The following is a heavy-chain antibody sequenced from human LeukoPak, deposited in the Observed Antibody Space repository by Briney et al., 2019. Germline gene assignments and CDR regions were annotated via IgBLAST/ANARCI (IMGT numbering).Heavy chain of an antibody. Sequence: SETLSLTCTVSGGSTSGGNYYWGWIRRPPGKGLEWIGGISSSGNTYYNPSLKSRITISIDTSKNHFSLKLSSVTAADTAVYYCARLGAGPTYYDFWSGYSSFYFDYWGQGTLVTVSS. CDR2: ISSSGNT. V-gene: IGHV4-39*02. CDR1: GGSTSGGNYY. CDR3: ARLGAGPTYYDFWSGYSSFYFDY. D-gene: IGHD3-3*01. J-gene: IGHJ4*02.